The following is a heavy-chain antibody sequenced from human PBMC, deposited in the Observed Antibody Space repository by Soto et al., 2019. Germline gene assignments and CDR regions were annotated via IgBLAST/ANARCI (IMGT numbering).Heavy chain of an antibody. V-gene: IGHV3-23*01. Sequence: PGGSLRLSCAASGVTFSSYAMNWVRQAPGKGLEWVSGISGSGGSTYHADSVKGRFTISRDNSKNTLYLQMNSLRAEDTAVYYCAKKGLHSSSWAIIDYWGQGTLVTVSS. J-gene: IGHJ4*02. CDR1: GVTFSSYA. CDR3: AKKGLHSSSWAIIDY. CDR2: ISGSGGST. D-gene: IGHD6-13*01.